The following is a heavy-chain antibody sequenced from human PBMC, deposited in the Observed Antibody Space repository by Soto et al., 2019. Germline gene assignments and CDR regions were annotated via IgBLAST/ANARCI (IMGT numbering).Heavy chain of an antibody. CDR2: IDPIDSKT. D-gene: IGHD6-13*01. Sequence: GESLKISCKVSGYNFDTYWINWVRQTPGKGLEWMGRIDPIDSKTKYSPSLEGHITISVDKSISTTYLQWSSLKASDTAIYYCARRIVAAGGYYYYAFDVWGQGTAVTVSS. V-gene: IGHV5-10-1*01. CDR1: GYNFDTYW. J-gene: IGHJ6*02. CDR3: ARRIVAAGGYYYYAFDV.